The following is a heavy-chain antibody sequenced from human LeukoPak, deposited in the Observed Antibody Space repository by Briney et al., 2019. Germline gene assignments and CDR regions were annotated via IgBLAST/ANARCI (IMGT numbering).Heavy chain of an antibody. CDR2: ISGSGGST. D-gene: IGHD6-19*01. J-gene: IGHJ4*02. CDR1: GFTFSSYA. CDR3: AKDGYSSGWFVVY. V-gene: IGHV3-23*01. Sequence: GSLRLSCTASGFTFSSYAMSWVRQAPGKGLGWVSAISGSGGSTYYADSVKGRFTISRDNSKNPLFLQMSSLRAEDTAVYYCAKDGYSSGWFVVYWGRGTLVTVSS.